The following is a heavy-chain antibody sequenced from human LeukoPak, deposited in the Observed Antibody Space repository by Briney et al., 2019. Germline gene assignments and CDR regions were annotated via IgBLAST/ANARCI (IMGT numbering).Heavy chain of an antibody. Sequence: GGSLRLSCAASGFTFSTYWMNWVRQAPGKGLEWVANINQDGSEKYYVDSVKGRFTVSRDNAKNLLYLQMNSLRAEDTAVYYCAKVPYYDFWRTRAFDIWGQGTMVTVSS. CDR2: INQDGSEK. CDR3: AKVPYYDFWRTRAFDI. V-gene: IGHV3-7*03. D-gene: IGHD3-3*01. CDR1: GFTFSTYW. J-gene: IGHJ3*02.